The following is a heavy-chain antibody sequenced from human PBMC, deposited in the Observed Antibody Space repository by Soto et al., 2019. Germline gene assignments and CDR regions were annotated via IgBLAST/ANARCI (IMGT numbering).Heavy chain of an antibody. Sequence: EASVKVSCKASGYTFTSYYMHWVRQAPGQGLEWMGIINPSGGSTSYAQKFQGRVTMTRDTSTSTVYMELSSLRSEDTAVYYCARDSGYYDSSGYYHFDYWGQGTLVTVSS. J-gene: IGHJ4*02. V-gene: IGHV1-46*01. CDR3: ARDSGYYDSSGYYHFDY. CDR1: GYTFTSYY. D-gene: IGHD3-22*01. CDR2: INPSGGST.